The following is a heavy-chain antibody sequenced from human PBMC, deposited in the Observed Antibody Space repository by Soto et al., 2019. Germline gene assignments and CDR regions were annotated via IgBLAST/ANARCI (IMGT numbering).Heavy chain of an antibody. J-gene: IGHJ4*02. Sequence: PSETLSLTCAVYGGSFSGYYWSWIRQPPGKGLEWIGEINHSGSTNYNPSLKSRVTISVDTSKNQFSLKLSSVTAADTAVYYCARGIRGGDYWGQGTLVTVSS. D-gene: IGHD3-16*01. CDR2: INHSGST. V-gene: IGHV4-34*01. CDR1: GGSFSGYY. CDR3: ARGIRGGDY.